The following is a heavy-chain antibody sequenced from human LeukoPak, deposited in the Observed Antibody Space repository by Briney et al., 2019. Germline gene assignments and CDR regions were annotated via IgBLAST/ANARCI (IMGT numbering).Heavy chain of an antibody. V-gene: IGHV4-34*01. CDR2: INHSGST. CDR1: GGTFSGYY. Sequence: PSETLSLTCAVSGGTFSGYYWSWIRQPPGKGLEWIGEINHSGSTNYNPSLKSRVTISVDTSKNQFSLKLSSVTAADTAVYYCARGSAYTATDYWGQGTLVTVSS. J-gene: IGHJ4*02. D-gene: IGHD5-18*01. CDR3: ARGSAYTATDY.